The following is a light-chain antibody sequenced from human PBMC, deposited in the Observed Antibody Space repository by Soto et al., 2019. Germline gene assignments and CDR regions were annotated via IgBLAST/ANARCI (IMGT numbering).Light chain of an antibody. V-gene: IGKV3-20*01. CDR3: QQYGDSPLT. CDR1: QSVSSSTS. J-gene: IGKJ4*01. Sequence: EIVLTQSPGTLSLSPGERAALSCRASQSVSSSTSLAWYQQKTGQAPSLLLYGASSRAVGVPDRFSGSGSGTDFTLTISRLEPEDFAVYYCQQYGDSPLTFGGGTKVE. CDR2: GAS.